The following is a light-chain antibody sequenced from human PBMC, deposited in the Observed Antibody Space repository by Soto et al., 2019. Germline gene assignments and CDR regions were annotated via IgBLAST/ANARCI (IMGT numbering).Light chain of an antibody. CDR2: DAS. CDR1: QDIKNY. CDR3: QHYDRLPPLS. J-gene: IGKJ4*01. V-gene: IGKV1-33*01. Sequence: DIQMTQSPSSLSASVGDRVTITCQASQDIKNYLNWYQQKPGKAPNLLIYDASNLKTGVPSRFSGSGYGTHFTFTISSLQPEDSATYYCQHYDRLPPLSFGGGTKVEIK.